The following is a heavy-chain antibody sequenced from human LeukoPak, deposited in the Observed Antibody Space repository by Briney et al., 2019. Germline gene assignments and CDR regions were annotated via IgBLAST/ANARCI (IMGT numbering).Heavy chain of an antibody. V-gene: IGHV1-2*02. CDR2: INPKSGAT. CDR1: GYVFINYY. Sequence: ASVKVSCKTSGYVFINYYIHWVRLAPGQGLQWMGWINPKSGATNYAQSFQGRVALTADTSISTAFMELSRLRSDDTAVYYCAPRAVVIPDAFDYWGQGTLVTVSS. D-gene: IGHD4-23*01. J-gene: IGHJ4*02. CDR3: APRAVVIPDAFDY.